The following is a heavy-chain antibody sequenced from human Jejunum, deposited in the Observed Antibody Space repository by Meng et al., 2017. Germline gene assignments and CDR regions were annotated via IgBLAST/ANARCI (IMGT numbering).Heavy chain of an antibody. J-gene: IGHJ4*02. Sequence: ASVKVSCKASGYSFTSYYIHWVRQAPGQGLEWMGVINTSGGYTTYAQQVQDRVTMTRDTSTSTVHMELSSLRSEDTAVYFCARETSASYSAFDLWGQGTLVTVSS. V-gene: IGHV1-46*01. CDR1: GYSFTSYY. CDR3: ARETSASYSAFDL. CDR2: INTSGGYT. D-gene: IGHD1-26*01.